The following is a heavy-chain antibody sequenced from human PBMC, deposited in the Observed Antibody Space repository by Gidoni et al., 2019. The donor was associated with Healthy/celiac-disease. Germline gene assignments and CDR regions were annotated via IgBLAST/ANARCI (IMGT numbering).Heavy chain of an antibody. CDR2: IIPSLGIA. V-gene: IGHV1-69*08. CDR1: GGPFSSYT. J-gene: IGHJ4*02. D-gene: IGHD4-17*01. Sequence: QVQLVQSGAEVTKPGSSVKVSSKASGGPFSSYTISWVRQAPGQGLEGMGRIIPSLGIANYAQKFQGRVKITADKSTSTADMELSSLRSEDTAVYYCARDRDGDYHKLDYWGQGTLVTVSS. CDR3: ARDRDGDYHKLDY.